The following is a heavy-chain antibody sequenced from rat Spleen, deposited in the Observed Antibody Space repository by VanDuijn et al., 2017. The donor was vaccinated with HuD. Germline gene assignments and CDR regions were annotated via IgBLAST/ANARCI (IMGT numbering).Heavy chain of an antibody. CDR1: GFTFNNYW. D-gene: IGHD1-2*01. CDR3: TRDRYYSSYIYVDVMDA. J-gene: IGHJ4*01. CDR2: ITNTGGST. Sequence: EVQLVESGGGLVQPGRSLKLSCVASGFTFNNYWMTWIRQAPGKGLEWVASITNTGGSTYYPDSVKGRFTISRDNAKSTLYLQMNSLRSEDTATYYCTRDRYYSSYIYVDVMDAWGQGASVTVSS. V-gene: IGHV5-31*01.